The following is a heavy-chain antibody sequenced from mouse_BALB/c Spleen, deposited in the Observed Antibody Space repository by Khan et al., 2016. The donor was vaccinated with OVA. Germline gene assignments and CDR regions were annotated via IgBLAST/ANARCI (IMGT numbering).Heavy chain of an antibody. Sequence: VQLQQSGTELVKPGASVKLSCTASGFNIKDTYIHWVKQRPEQGLEWIGRIDPLNGNTRYDPKFQGKATITADTSSNTAYLQLSSLTSEDTAVYYCVSPYWFAYWGQGTLVTVSA. CDR2: IDPLNGNT. CDR3: VSPYWFAY. J-gene: IGHJ3*01. CDR1: GFNIKDTY. V-gene: IGHV14-3*02.